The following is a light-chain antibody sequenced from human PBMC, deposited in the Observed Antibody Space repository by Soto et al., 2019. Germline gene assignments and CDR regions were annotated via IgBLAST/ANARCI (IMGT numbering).Light chain of an antibody. CDR1: SSDIGGSYH. CDR2: DVT. J-gene: IGLJ2*01. Sequence: QSALTQPASVSGSPGQAITISCSGTSSDIGGSYHVLWHQQHPGIAPKLIIYDVTNRPSGVSNLFSGSKTGNTASLIISGRPADDDADYYCGSYTSTSSYVFGCGTKLTVL. CDR3: GSYTSTSSYV. V-gene: IGLV2-14*03.